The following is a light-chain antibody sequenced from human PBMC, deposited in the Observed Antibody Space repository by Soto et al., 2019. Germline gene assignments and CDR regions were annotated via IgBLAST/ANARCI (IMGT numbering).Light chain of an antibody. CDR2: EAS. CDR3: QQTNTFPIT. V-gene: IGKV1D-12*01. CDR1: QGISRW. Sequence: DLQMTQSPSSVSASLGDRVTLTCRASQGISRWLAWYQQKPGQAPKLLIYEASTLQSGVPSRFSGSGSGTDFTLTINSLQPEDFATYYCQQTNTFPITFGQGTRLEIK. J-gene: IGKJ5*01.